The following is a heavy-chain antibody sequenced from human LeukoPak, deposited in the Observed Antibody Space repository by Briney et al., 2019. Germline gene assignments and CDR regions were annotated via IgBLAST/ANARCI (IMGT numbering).Heavy chain of an antibody. Sequence: SETLSLTCTVSGGSISSSSYYWGWIRQPPGKGLEWIGSIYYSGSTYYNPSLKSRVTISVGTSKNQFSLKLSSVTAADTAVYYCARGLLRFLEWFPLYFDYWGQGTLVTVSS. V-gene: IGHV4-39*01. D-gene: IGHD3-3*01. CDR2: IYYSGST. CDR3: ARGLLRFLEWFPLYFDY. CDR1: GGSISSSSYY. J-gene: IGHJ4*02.